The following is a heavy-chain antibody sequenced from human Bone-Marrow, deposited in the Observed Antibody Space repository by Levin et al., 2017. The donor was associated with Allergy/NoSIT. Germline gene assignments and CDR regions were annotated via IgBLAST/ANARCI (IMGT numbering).Heavy chain of an antibody. D-gene: IGHD2-2*01. V-gene: IGHV5-51*01. CDR3: ARHIQIGYQLLPLEDWFDP. Sequence: GESLKISCKGSGYSFTSYWIGWVRQMPGKGLEWMGIIYPGDSDTRYSPSFQGQVTISADKSISTAYLQWSSLKASDTAMYYCARHIQIGYQLLPLEDWFDPWGQGTLVTVSS. CDR1: GYSFTSYW. CDR2: IYPGDSDT. J-gene: IGHJ5*02.